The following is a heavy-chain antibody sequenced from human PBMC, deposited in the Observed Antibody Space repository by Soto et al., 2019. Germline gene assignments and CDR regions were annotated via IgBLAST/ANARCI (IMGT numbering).Heavy chain of an antibody. CDR1: GFTFSSYE. V-gene: IGHV3-48*03. J-gene: IGHJ4*02. Sequence: EVQLVESGGGLVQPGGSLRLSCAASGFTFSSYEMNWVRQAPGKGLEWVSYISSSGSTIYYADSVKGRFTISRDNAKNSLYLQMNSLRAEDTAVYYCARDHFRGSDYDFWSGYYPFDYWGQGTLVTVSS. CDR3: ARDHFRGSDYDFWSGYYPFDY. CDR2: ISSSGSTI. D-gene: IGHD3-3*01.